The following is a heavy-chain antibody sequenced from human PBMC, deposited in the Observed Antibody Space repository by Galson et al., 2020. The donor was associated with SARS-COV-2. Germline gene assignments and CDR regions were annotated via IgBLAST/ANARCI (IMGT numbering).Heavy chain of an antibody. CDR1: GYTLTELS. D-gene: IGHD3-10*01. Sequence: ASVKVSCKVSGYTLTELSMHWVRQAPGKGLEWMGGFDPEDGETIYAQKFQGRVTMTEDTSTDTAYMELSSLRSEDTAVYYCATDLWSFMVRGVITDYWGQGTLVTVSS. CDR2: FDPEDGET. V-gene: IGHV1-24*01. J-gene: IGHJ4*02. CDR3: ATDLWSFMVRGVITDY.